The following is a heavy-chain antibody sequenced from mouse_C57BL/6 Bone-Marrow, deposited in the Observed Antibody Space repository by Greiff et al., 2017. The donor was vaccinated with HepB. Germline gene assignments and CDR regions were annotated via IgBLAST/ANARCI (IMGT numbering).Heavy chain of an antibody. Sequence: EVKLMESGGDLVKPGGSLKLSCAASGFTFSSYGMSWVRQTPDKRLEWVATISSGGSYTYYPDSVKGRFTISRDNAKNTLYLQMSSLKSEDTAMYYCATLPSDAYWGQGTLVTVSA. CDR1: GFTFSSYG. J-gene: IGHJ3*01. D-gene: IGHD3-1*01. CDR3: ATLPSDAY. V-gene: IGHV5-6*01. CDR2: ISSGGSYT.